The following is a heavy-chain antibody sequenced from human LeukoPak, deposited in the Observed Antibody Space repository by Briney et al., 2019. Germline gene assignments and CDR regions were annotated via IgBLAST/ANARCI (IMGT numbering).Heavy chain of an antibody. J-gene: IGHJ5*02. CDR2: MNPNSGNT. CDR1: GYTFTSYD. D-gene: IGHD3-3*01. V-gene: IGHV1-8*03. CDR3: ARGPPYDFWSGYYLDWFDP. Sequence: ASVKVSCKASGYTFTSYDINWVRQATGQGLEWMGWMNPNSGNTGYAQKFQGRVTITMNTSISTAYMELSSLRSEDTAVYYCARGPPYDFWSGYYLDWFDPWGQGTLVTVSS.